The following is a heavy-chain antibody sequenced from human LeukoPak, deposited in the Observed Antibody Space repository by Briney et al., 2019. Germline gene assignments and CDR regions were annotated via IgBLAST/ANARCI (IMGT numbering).Heavy chain of an antibody. CDR1: GGSISSSSYY. D-gene: IGHD3-22*01. J-gene: IGHJ4*02. CDR2: IYYSGST. Sequence: PSETLSLTCTVSGGSISSSSYYWGWIRQPPGKGLEWIGNIYYSGSTYYNPSLKSRVTISVDTSENQFPLKLNSLTAADTAVYYCARYSGGYYSGPVDYWGQGTLVTVSS. V-gene: IGHV4-39*01. CDR3: ARYSGGYYSGPVDY.